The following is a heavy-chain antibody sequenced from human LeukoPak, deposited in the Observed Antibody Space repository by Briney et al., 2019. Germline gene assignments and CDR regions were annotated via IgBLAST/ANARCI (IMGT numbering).Heavy chain of an antibody. Sequence: SETLSLTCTVSGGSISTGDYYWSWIRQPPGKGLEWIGYIYYSGSANYNPSLKSRVTISVDKSKNQFSLKLSSVTAADTAVYYCASSLGHMATIDDAFDIWGQGTMVTVSS. J-gene: IGHJ3*02. CDR2: IYYSGSA. D-gene: IGHD5-24*01. CDR3: ASSLGHMATIDDAFDI. CDR1: GGSISTGDYY. V-gene: IGHV4-30-4*01.